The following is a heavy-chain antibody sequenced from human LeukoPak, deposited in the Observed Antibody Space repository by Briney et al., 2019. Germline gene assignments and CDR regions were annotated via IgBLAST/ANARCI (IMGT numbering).Heavy chain of an antibody. CDR2: IYGSGST. V-gene: IGHV4-31*03. CDR1: GGSISSGGYY. Sequence: PSETLSLTCTVSGGSISSGGYYWSWIRQHPGKGLEWIVYIYGSGSTYYNPSLKSRVTISVDTSKNQFSLKLTSVTAADTAIYYCARDLGYFDWSQSYSNWGQGTMVTVSS. D-gene: IGHD3-9*01. J-gene: IGHJ3*01. CDR3: ARDLGYFDWSQSYSN.